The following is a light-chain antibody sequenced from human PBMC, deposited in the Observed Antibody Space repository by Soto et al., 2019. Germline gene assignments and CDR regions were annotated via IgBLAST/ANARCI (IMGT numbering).Light chain of an antibody. CDR2: DAS. CDR3: QQRSNWPLT. Sequence: EIVLTQSPAMLYLSPGERASLSCRASQSVNNYLAWYQQKPGQAPRLLVYDASHRATGIPARFSGSGSGTDFTLTISSLEPEDFAVYYCQQRSNWPLTFGPGTKVDIK. J-gene: IGKJ3*01. V-gene: IGKV3-11*01. CDR1: QSVNNY.